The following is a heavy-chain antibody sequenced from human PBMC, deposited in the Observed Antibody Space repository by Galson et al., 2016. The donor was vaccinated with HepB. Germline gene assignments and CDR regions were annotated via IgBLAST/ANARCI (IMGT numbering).Heavy chain of an antibody. V-gene: IGHV1-69*13. CDR3: ARTLETYYYYMDV. D-gene: IGHD2-21*01. Sequence: SVKVSCKASGGTFSSYLISWARQAPGQGLEWMGGIIPIFGTTNYAQKFQGRVTITADESTSKAYMELSSLRSEDTAVYYCARTLETYYYYMDVWGKGTTVTVSS. CDR1: GGTFSSYL. CDR2: IIPIFGTT. J-gene: IGHJ6*03.